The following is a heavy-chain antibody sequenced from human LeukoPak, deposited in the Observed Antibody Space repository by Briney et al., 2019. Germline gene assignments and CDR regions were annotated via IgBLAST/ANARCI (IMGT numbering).Heavy chain of an antibody. CDR1: GFTFSSYA. CDR2: ISGSGGST. Sequence: AGGSLRLSCAASGFTFSSYAMSWVRQAPGKGLEWVSTISGSGGSTNYADSVKGRSTISRDNSKNTLYLQMNSLRAEDTAVYYCAKDFVVDVTGYYFDYWGQGTLVTVSS. CDR3: AKDFVVDVTGYYFDY. D-gene: IGHD3-22*01. V-gene: IGHV3-23*01. J-gene: IGHJ4*02.